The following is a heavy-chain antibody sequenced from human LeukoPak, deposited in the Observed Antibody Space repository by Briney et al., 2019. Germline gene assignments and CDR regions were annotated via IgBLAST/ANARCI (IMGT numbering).Heavy chain of an antibody. Sequence: GGSLRLSWAASGFTFSSYGMHWVRQAPGKGLEWVADISYDGSNKYYADSVKGRFTISRDNSKNTQYLQMNSLRAEDTAVYYCAKKQYYYDSSGYYYRYWGQGTLVTVSS. D-gene: IGHD3-22*01. CDR3: AKKQYYYDSSGYYYRY. J-gene: IGHJ4*02. CDR1: GFTFSSYG. CDR2: ISYDGSNK. V-gene: IGHV3-30*18.